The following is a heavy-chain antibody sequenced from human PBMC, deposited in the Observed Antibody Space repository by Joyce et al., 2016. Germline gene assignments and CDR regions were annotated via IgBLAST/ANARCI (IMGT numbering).Heavy chain of an antibody. Sequence: EVQLVQSGAEVKKPGESLKISCKASGYSFTNYWIGWVRQMPGKGLEWMVIIYPGDSETRDSPSFRGQVTISADKSLNPAYLQWSSLKASDTAMYYCARHAVAVAIYGLDVWGQGTTVTVSS. CDR2: IYPGDSET. V-gene: IGHV5-51*01. CDR3: ARHAVAVAIYGLDV. D-gene: IGHD2-15*01. J-gene: IGHJ6*02. CDR1: GYSFTNYW.